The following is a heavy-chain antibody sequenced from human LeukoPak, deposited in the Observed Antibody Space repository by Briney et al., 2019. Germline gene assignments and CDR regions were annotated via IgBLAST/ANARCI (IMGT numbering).Heavy chain of an antibody. D-gene: IGHD5-18*01. CDR2: IKQDGSEK. V-gene: IGHV3-7*03. CDR3: AREAMGKRYFDY. J-gene: IGHJ4*02. CDR1: GFTFSSYW. Sequence: GGSLRLSCAASGFTFSSYWMSWVRQAPGKGLEWVANIKQDGSEKYYVDSVKGRFTISRDNAKNSLYLQMNSLRSDDTAVYYCAREAMGKRYFDYWGQGTLVTVSS.